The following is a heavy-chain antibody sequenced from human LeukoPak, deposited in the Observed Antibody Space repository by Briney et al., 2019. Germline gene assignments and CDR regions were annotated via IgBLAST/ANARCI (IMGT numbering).Heavy chain of an antibody. CDR3: ARGSHAGSLGQYFDS. CDR1: GVSMSGFY. V-gene: IGHV4-59*01. J-gene: IGHJ4*02. CDR2: VYYSGGT. Sequence: SETLSLTCSFSGVSMSGFYCTWIRQPPGKGLEWVGHVYYSGGTGYNPSLKSRVSMSIDTSNHQFSLKLKSVTAADTALYYYARGSHAGSLGQYFDSWGQGILDTVSS. D-gene: IGHD3-16*01.